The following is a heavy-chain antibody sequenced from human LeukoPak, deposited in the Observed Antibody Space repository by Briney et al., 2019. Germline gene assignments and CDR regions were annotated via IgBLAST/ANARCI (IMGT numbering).Heavy chain of an antibody. J-gene: IGHJ4*02. CDR1: GGSISSSSYY. CDR3: ARLTGIAAAFDY. CDR2: IYYSGST. V-gene: IGHV4-39*01. D-gene: IGHD6-13*01. Sequence: SETLSLTCTVSGGSISSSSYYWGWIRQPPGKGLEWIGSIYYSGSTYHNPSLKSRVTISVDTSKNQFSLKLSSVTAADTAVYYCARLTGIAAAFDYWGQGTLVTVSS.